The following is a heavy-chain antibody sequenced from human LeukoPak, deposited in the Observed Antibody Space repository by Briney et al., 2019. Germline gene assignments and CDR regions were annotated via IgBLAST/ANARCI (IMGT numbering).Heavy chain of an antibody. Sequence: PGGSLRLFCAASGFRFNIFAMSWVRQAPGKGLEWVSAISGSGGSTYYADSVKGRFTISRDNSKNTLYLQMNSLRAEDTAVYYCAKGYCSSTSCYNYYYYMDVWGKGTTVTVSS. J-gene: IGHJ6*03. CDR1: GFRFNIFA. CDR2: ISGSGGST. V-gene: IGHV3-23*01. CDR3: AKGYCSSTSCYNYYYYMDV. D-gene: IGHD2-2*02.